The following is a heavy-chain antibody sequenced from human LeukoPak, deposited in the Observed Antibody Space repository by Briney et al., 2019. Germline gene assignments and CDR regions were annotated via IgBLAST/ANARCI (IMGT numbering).Heavy chain of an antibody. V-gene: IGHV4-59*02. CDR3: ARFYYDGSGYTSDH. Sequence: LETLSLTRTVSGGSVSSYYWSWIRQPPRKGLEWIGYIYYSGSTNYNPSRKSRVTISVDTSKNQFSLKLSSVTAADTAVYYCARFYYDGSGYTSDHWGQGTLVTVSS. J-gene: IGHJ4*02. CDR1: GGSVSSYY. D-gene: IGHD3-22*01. CDR2: IYYSGST.